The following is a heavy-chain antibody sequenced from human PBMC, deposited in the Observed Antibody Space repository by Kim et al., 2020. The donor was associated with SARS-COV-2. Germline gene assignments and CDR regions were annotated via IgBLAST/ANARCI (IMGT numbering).Heavy chain of an antibody. CDR3: ARDRCSSTSCDWFDP. CDR2: INAGNGNT. V-gene: IGHV1-3*01. CDR1: GYTFTSYA. D-gene: IGHD2-2*01. J-gene: IGHJ5*02. Sequence: ASVKVSCKASGYTFTSYAMHWVRQAPGQGLEWMGWINAGNGNTKYSQKFQGRVTITRDTSARPAYMELSSLRSEDTAVYYCARDRCSSTSCDWFDPWGQGTLVTVSS.